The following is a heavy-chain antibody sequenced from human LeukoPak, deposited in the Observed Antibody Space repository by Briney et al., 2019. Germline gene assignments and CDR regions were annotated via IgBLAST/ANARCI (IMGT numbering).Heavy chain of an antibody. J-gene: IGHJ4*02. Sequence: GASVKLSCKASGGTFTSYTISWVRQAPGQGLEWMGRIIPILGIANYAQKFQGRVTITADKSTSTAYMELSSLRSEDTAVYYCARDPTIFGVVTRDYWGQGTLVTVSA. CDR1: GGTFTSYT. CDR3: ARDPTIFGVVTRDY. CDR2: IIPILGIA. V-gene: IGHV1-69*04. D-gene: IGHD3-3*01.